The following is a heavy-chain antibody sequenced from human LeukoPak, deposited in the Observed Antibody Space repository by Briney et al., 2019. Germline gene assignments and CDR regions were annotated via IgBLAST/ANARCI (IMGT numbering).Heavy chain of an antibody. CDR3: ARDVVPAASWFDP. V-gene: IGHV1-2*02. CDR2: INPNSGGT. J-gene: IGHJ5*02. D-gene: IGHD2-2*01. Sequence: ASVKVSCKASGYTFTGYYMHWVRQAPGQGLEWMGWINPNSGGTNYAQKFQGGVTMTRDTSISTAYMELSRLRSDDTAVYYCARDVVPAASWFDPWGQGTLVTVSS. CDR1: GYTFTGYY.